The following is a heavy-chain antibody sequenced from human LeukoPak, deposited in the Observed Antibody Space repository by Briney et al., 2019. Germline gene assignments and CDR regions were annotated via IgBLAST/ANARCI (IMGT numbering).Heavy chain of an antibody. Sequence: SGGSLRLSCAASGFTFTTYAMVWVRQAPGKGLEWVSAITGSGGVTHYADSVKGRFTISRDNSKNTVYLQMHSLRAEDTAVYYCAKDQGLWGQGTMVTVSS. CDR1: GFTFTTYA. J-gene: IGHJ3*01. V-gene: IGHV3-23*01. CDR2: ITGSGGVT. CDR3: AKDQGL.